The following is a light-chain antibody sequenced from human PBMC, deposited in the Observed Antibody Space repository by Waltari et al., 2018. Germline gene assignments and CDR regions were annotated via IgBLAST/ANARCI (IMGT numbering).Light chain of an antibody. Sequence: DIQMTQSPSTLSAYVGDRVTITCRASQSISTWLAWYQQKPGKAPKLLIYKASRLEGGVPSRFSGSGSGTEFTLTISSLQPDDFATYYCQQYTGPWTFGQGTKVEIK. CDR1: QSISTW. CDR3: QQYTGPWT. J-gene: IGKJ1*01. V-gene: IGKV1-5*03. CDR2: KAS.